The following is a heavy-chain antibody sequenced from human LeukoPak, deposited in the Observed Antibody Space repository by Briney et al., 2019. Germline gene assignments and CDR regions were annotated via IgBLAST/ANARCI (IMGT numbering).Heavy chain of an antibody. CDR3: ATYYGDYVGQSAAPSYYFDY. D-gene: IGHD4-17*01. CDR2: FDPEDGKT. J-gene: IGHJ4*02. Sequence: ASVKVSCKVSGYTLTELSMHWVRQAPGKGLEWMGGFDPEDGKTIYAQKFQGRVTMTEDTSTDTAYMELSSLRSEDTAVYYCATYYGDYVGQSAAPSYYFDYWGQGTLVTVSS. CDR1: GYTLTELS. V-gene: IGHV1-24*01.